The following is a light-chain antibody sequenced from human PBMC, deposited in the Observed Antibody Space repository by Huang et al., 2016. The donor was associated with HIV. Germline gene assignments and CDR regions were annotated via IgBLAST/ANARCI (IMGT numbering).Light chain of an antibody. CDR1: QSVSSN. CDR3: QQYNNWPSIT. CDR2: GAS. J-gene: IGKJ5*01. V-gene: IGKV3-15*01. Sequence: EIVMTQSPATLSVSPGERATLSCRARQSVSSNLAWYQQKPGQPPRLLIDGASTRATGIPSRFSGSGSGTEFTLTISSLQSEDFAVYYCQQYNNWPSITFGQGTRLEIK.